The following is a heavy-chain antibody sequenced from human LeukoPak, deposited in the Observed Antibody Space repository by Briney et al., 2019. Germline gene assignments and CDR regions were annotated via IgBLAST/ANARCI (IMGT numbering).Heavy chain of an antibody. CDR1: GFTFSGSA. CDR2: IRSKANSYAT. Sequence: PGGSPRLSCAASGFTFSGSAMHWVRQASGKGLEWVGRIRSKANSYATAYAASVKGRFTISRDDSKNTAYLQMNSLKTEDTAVYYCTRQKGSGYYYYGMDVWGQGTTVTVSS. D-gene: IGHD2-15*01. V-gene: IGHV3-73*01. CDR3: TRQKGSGYYYYGMDV. J-gene: IGHJ6*02.